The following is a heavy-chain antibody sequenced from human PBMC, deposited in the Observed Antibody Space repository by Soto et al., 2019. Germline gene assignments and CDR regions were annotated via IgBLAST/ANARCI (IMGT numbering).Heavy chain of an antibody. Sequence: TLSLTCTFSGGSISSGDYYWSWIRQPPGKGLEWIGYIYYSGSTYYNPSLKSRVTISVDTSKNQFSLKLSSVTAADTAVYYCARYNWSHWYFDLWGRGTLVTVSS. CDR1: GGSISSGDYY. CDR3: ARYNWSHWYFDL. CDR2: IYYSGST. V-gene: IGHV4-30-4*01. J-gene: IGHJ2*01. D-gene: IGHD1-20*01.